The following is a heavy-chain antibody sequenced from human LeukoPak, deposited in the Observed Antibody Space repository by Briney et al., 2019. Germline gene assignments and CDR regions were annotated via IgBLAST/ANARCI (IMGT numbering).Heavy chain of an antibody. J-gene: IGHJ4*02. CDR3: ARVGSSSGFL. D-gene: IGHD6-6*01. Sequence: SETLSLTCTVSGGSISSGGYYWSRIRQHPGKGLEWIGYIYYSGSTYYNPSLKSRVTISVDTSKNQFSLKLSSVTAADTAVYYCARVGSSSGFLWGQGTLVTVSS. CDR2: IYYSGST. CDR1: GGSISSGGYY. V-gene: IGHV4-31*03.